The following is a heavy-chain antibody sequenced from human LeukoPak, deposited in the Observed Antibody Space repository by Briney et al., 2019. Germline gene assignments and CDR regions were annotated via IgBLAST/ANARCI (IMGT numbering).Heavy chain of an antibody. CDR1: GGTFSSYA. J-gene: IGHJ4*02. V-gene: IGHV1-69*13. Sequence: ASVKVSCKASGGTFSSYAISWVRQAPGQGLEWMGGIIPIFGTANYAQKFQGRVTITADESTSTAYMELSSLRSEDTAVYYCARNPGVSGYDYYFDYWGQGTLVTVSS. CDR3: ARNPGVSGYDYYFDY. D-gene: IGHD5-12*01. CDR2: IIPIFGTA.